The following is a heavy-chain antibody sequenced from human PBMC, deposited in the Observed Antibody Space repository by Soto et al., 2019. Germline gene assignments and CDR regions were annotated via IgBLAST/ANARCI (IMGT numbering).Heavy chain of an antibody. V-gene: IGHV3-73*01. Sequence: QPGGSLRLSCAASGFTFSGSAMHWVRQASGKGLEWVGRIRSKANSYATAYAASVKGRFTISRDDSKNTAYLQMNSLKTEDTAVYYCTRHDYGGNQGDIDAFDIWGQGTMVTVSS. D-gene: IGHD4-17*01. J-gene: IGHJ3*02. CDR2: IRSKANSYAT. CDR1: GFTFSGSA. CDR3: TRHDYGGNQGDIDAFDI.